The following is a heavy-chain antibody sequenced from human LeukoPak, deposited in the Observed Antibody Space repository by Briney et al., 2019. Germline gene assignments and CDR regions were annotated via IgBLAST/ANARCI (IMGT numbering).Heavy chain of an antibody. CDR3: ARDFPGYASGFDY. J-gene: IGHJ4*02. D-gene: IGHD1-1*01. V-gene: IGHV1-3*01. Sequence: ASVKVSCKASGYTFTSYAMHWVRQAPGQRLEWMGWINAGNGNTKYSQKFQGRVTITRDTSASTAYMELSSLRSEDTAVYYCARDFPGYASGFDYWGQGTLVTVSS. CDR1: GYTFTSYA. CDR2: INAGNGNT.